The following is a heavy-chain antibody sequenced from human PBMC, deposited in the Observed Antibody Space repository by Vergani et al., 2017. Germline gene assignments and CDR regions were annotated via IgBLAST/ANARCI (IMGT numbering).Heavy chain of an antibody. CDR3: TTDGYYGSGSYYNVVYYYGMDV. J-gene: IGHJ6*02. D-gene: IGHD3-10*01. Sequence: QVQLVESGGGVVQPGRSLRLSCAASGFTFSSYAMHWVRQAPGKGLEWVAVISYDGSNKYYADSVKGRFTISRDNSKNTLYLQMNSLKTEDTAVYYCTTDGYYGSGSYYNVVYYYGMDVWGQGTTVTVSS. CDR2: ISYDGSNK. V-gene: IGHV3-30-3*01. CDR1: GFTFSSYA.